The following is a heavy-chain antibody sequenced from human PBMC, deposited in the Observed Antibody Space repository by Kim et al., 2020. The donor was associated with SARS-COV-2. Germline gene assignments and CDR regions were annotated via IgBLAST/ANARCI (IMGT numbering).Heavy chain of an antibody. Sequence: GGSLRLSCAASGFTFSSFSMNWVRQAPGKGLEWVSFMSSSGTNIYYADSLKGRVIISRDNAKNSLYLQVNSLRAEDTAVYYCAREGDYASSGYRDYWGQGILVTVSS. CDR3: AREGDYASSGYRDY. J-gene: IGHJ4*02. D-gene: IGHD3-22*01. V-gene: IGHV3-21*01. CDR1: GFTFSSFS. CDR2: MSSSGTNI.